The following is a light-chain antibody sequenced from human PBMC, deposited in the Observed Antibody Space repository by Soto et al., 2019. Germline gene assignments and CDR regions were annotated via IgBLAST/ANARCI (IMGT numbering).Light chain of an antibody. V-gene: IGLV2-14*03. J-gene: IGLJ1*01. CDR2: DVS. CDR1: SSDVGGYNY. CDR3: SSYKSSSTLFV. Sequence: QSALAQPASVTGSPGQSITISCTGTSSDVGGYNYVSWYQQHPGKAPKLMIYDVSARPSRVSNRFSGSKSGNTASLTISGLQAEDEADYYCSSYKSSSTLFVFGTGTKVTVL.